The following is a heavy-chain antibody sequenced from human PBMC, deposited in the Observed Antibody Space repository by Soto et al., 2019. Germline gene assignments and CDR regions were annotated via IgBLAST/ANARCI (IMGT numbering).Heavy chain of an antibody. V-gene: IGHV1-2*02. CDR2: INPNSGGT. Sequence: ASVKVSCKASGYTFTGYYMHWVRQAPGQGLEWMGWINPNSGGTNYAQKFQGRVTMTRNTSISTAYMELSSLRSDDTDVYYCARADYAYGVDIWGQGTMVTVSS. J-gene: IGHJ3*02. D-gene: IGHD4-17*01. CDR1: GYTFTGYY. CDR3: ARADYAYGVDI.